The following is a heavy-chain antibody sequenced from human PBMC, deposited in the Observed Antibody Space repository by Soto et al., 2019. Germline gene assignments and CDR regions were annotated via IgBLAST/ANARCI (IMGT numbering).Heavy chain of an antibody. CDR1: GYTFTSYG. CDR2: ISAYNGNT. V-gene: IGHV1-18*04. J-gene: IGHJ6*02. Sequence: GASVKVSCKASGYTFTSYGISWVRQAPGQGLEWMGWISAYNGNTNYAQKLQGRVTMTTDTSTSTAYMELRSLRSDDTAVYYCARDFWSGYYVYYYYGMDVWGQGTTVTVSS. CDR3: ARDFWSGYYVYYYYGMDV. D-gene: IGHD3-3*01.